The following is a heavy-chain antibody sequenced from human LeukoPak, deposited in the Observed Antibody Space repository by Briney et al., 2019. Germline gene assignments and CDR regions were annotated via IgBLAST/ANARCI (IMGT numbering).Heavy chain of an antibody. CDR1: GFTFSSYS. CDR2: ISSSSSYI. J-gene: IGHJ5*02. Sequence: GGSLRLSFAASGFTFSSYSMNWVGQVPGKGLEWVPSISSSSSYIYYADSVKGRFTISRDNAKNSLYLQMNSLRAEDTAVYYCARSASSSWYEWFDPWGQGTLVTVSS. V-gene: IGHV3-21*01. CDR3: ARSASSSWYEWFDP. D-gene: IGHD6-13*01.